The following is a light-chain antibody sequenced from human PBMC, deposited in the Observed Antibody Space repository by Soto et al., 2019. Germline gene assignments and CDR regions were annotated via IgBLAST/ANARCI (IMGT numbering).Light chain of an antibody. CDR3: QQYGTLPIT. CDR1: QTVSSSF. Sequence: EIVLTQSPGTLSLSPGERATLSCRASQTVSSSFLAWYQQKPGQAPRLFIYGASSRATGIPDRFSGSGSGTDFTLTIGRLEPEDFAVYYCQQYGTLPITFGQGTRLE. V-gene: IGKV3-20*01. CDR2: GAS. J-gene: IGKJ5*01.